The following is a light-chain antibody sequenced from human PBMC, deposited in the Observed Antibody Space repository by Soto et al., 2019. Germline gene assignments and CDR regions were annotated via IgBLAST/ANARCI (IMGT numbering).Light chain of an antibody. Sequence: DIQMTQYPSTLSPSVGDRVTITCRASRSISDWLAWYQQKPGKAPNLLIFDASSLKSGVPSRFSGSGSGTEFTLTISRLQPDDVATYYCLQYSSHSWTFGQGTKVDI. CDR3: LQYSSHSWT. V-gene: IGKV1-5*01. J-gene: IGKJ1*01. CDR2: DAS. CDR1: RSISDW.